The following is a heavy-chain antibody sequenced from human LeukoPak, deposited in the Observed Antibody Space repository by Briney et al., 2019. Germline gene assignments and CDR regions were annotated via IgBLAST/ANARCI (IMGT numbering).Heavy chain of an antibody. V-gene: IGHV1-2*02. J-gene: IGHJ4*02. Sequence: ASVKVSCKASGYTFTGYYMHWVRQAPGQGLEWMGWINPNSGGTNYAQKFQGRVTMTRDTSISTAYMELSRLRSDDTAVYYCARDGGGGAPFLDYWGQGTLVTVSS. CDR1: GYTFTGYY. CDR2: INPNSGGT. CDR3: ARDGGGGAPFLDY. D-gene: IGHD3-16*01.